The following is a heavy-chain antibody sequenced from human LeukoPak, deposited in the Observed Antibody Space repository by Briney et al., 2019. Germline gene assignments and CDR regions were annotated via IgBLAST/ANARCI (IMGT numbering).Heavy chain of an antibody. V-gene: IGHV3-48*01. CDR1: GFTFSSYS. D-gene: IGHD2/OR15-2a*01. CDR2: ISSRSSTI. Sequence: GGSLRLSCAASGFTFSSYSMNWIRQAPGKGLEWVSYISSRSSTIYYADSVKGRLTISRDNAKNSLYLQMNSLRAEDTAVYYCARGVSFYMDVWGKGTTVTVSS. J-gene: IGHJ6*03. CDR3: ARGVSFYMDV.